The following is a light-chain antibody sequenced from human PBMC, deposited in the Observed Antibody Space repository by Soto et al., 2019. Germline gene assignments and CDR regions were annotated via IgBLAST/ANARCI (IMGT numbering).Light chain of an antibody. V-gene: IGKV1-39*01. CDR1: QSISSY. Sequence: DIQMNQSRSSLYASVGDRVTITCRASQSISSYLNWYQQKPGKAPKLLIYAASSLQSGVPSRFSGSGSGTDFTLTTSSLQPKDLATYYCQHSHSTHCTFGQGTKVEIK. CDR3: QHSHSTHCT. J-gene: IGKJ1*01. CDR2: AAS.